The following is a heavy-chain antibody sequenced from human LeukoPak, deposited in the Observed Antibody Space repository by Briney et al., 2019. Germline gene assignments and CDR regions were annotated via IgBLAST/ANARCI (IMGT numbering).Heavy chain of an antibody. V-gene: IGHV3-30*01. CDR1: GFTFSSYA. J-gene: IGHJ4*02. CDR2: ISYDGSNK. CDR3: ARGRNSSSSRAYFDY. Sequence: GRSLRLSCAASGFTFSSYAMHWVRQAPGKGLEWVAVISYDGSNKCYADSVKGRFTISRDNSKNTLYLQMNSLRAEDTAVYYCARGRNSSSSRAYFDYWGQGTLVTVSS. D-gene: IGHD6-6*01.